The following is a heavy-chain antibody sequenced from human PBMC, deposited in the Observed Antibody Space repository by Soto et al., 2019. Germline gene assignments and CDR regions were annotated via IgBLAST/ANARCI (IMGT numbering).Heavy chain of an antibody. CDR1: GVSISSSSYY. CDR3: ARIYGGYYFDY. J-gene: IGHJ4*02. V-gene: IGHV4-39*01. CDR2: IYYSGST. D-gene: IGHD4-17*01. Sequence: QLQLQESGPGLVKPSGTLSLTCTVSGVSISSSSYYWGWIRQPPGKGLEWIGTIYYSGSTYYNPSLKSRVTISVDTSKNQFSLKLRSVTAADTAVYYCARIYGGYYFDYRGQGTLVTVSS.